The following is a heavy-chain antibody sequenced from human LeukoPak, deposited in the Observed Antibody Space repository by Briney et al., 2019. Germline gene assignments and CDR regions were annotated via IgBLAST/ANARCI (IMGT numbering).Heavy chain of an antibody. J-gene: IGHJ4*02. D-gene: IGHD2-2*01. CDR2: ISGSGDGT. V-gene: IGHV3-23*01. Sequence: GGSLRLSCAASGFTFSNYAMSWVRQAPGKGREWVSAISGSGDGTYYAGPVKGRFTISRDNSKNTLYLQMNSLRAEYTAVYYCAKTVPAADYWGQGTLVTVSS. CDR1: GFTFSNYA. CDR3: AKTVPAADY.